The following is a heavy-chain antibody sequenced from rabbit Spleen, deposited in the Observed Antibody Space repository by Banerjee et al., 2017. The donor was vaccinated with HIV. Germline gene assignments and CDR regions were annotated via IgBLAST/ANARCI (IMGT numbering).Heavy chain of an antibody. D-gene: IGHD6-1*01. V-gene: IGHV1S45*01. CDR3: ARENYSGYAHGL. J-gene: IGHJ6*01. CDR2: IYTGNGKN. Sequence: QEHLVESGGGLVKPGASLTLICTASGFSFSSGYVMSWVRQAPGKGLEWIGFIYTGNGKNYYASWAKGRFTISKTSSTTVTLQVTSLTAADTATYFCARENYSGYAHGLWGPGTLVTVS. CDR1: GFSFSSGYV.